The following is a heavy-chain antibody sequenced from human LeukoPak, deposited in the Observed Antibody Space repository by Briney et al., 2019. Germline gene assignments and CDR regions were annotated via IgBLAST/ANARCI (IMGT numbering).Heavy chain of an antibody. V-gene: IGHV3-48*01. Sequence: PGGSLRLSCAAPGFTFSSYSMNWVRQAPGKGLEWVSYISSSSSTIYYADSVRGRFTISRDNAKNSLYLQMNSLRAEDTAVYYCARGGYSYGSVFDYWGQGTLVTVSS. CDR2: ISSSSSTI. J-gene: IGHJ4*02. CDR3: ARGGYSYGSVFDY. D-gene: IGHD5-18*01. CDR1: GFTFSSYS.